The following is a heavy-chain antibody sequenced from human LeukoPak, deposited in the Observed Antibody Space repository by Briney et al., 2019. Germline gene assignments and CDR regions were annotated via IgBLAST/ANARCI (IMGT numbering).Heavy chain of an antibody. D-gene: IGHD3-3*01. Sequence: GGSLRLSCAASGFTFSSYAMSWVRQAPGKGLEWVSAISGSGGSTYYADSVKGRFTISRDNSKNTLYLQMNSLRAEDTAVYYCAKGLTVDYDFWSDNWFDPWGQGTLVTVSS. J-gene: IGHJ5*02. V-gene: IGHV3-23*01. CDR1: GFTFSSYA. CDR3: AKGLTVDYDFWSDNWFDP. CDR2: ISGSGGST.